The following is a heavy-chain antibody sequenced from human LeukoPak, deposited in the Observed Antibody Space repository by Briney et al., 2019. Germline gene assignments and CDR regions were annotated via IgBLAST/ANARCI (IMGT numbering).Heavy chain of an antibody. CDR2: IYYSGST. D-gene: IGHD4-23*01. J-gene: IGHJ3*02. Sequence: PSETLSLTCTVSGGSISSSSYYWGWIRQPPGKGLEWIGSIYYSGSTYYNPSLKSRVTISVDTSKNQFSLKLSSLTAADTAVYYCARDSTNSRDAFDIWGQGTMVTVSS. CDR3: ARDSTNSRDAFDI. V-gene: IGHV4-39*02. CDR1: GGSISSSSYY.